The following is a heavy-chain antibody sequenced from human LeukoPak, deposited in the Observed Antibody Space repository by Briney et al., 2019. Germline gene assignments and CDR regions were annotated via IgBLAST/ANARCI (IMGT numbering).Heavy chain of an antibody. J-gene: IGHJ4*02. D-gene: IGHD3-22*01. CDR3: ARDSGYYDSSGYYYNFDY. Sequence: GGSLRLSCAAPGFTFSSYSMNWVRQAPGKGLEWVSSISSSSSYIYYADSVKGRFTISRDNAKNSLYLQMNSLRAEDTAVYYCARDSGYYDSSGYYYNFDYWGQGTLVTVSS. V-gene: IGHV3-21*01. CDR2: ISSSSSYI. CDR1: GFTFSSYS.